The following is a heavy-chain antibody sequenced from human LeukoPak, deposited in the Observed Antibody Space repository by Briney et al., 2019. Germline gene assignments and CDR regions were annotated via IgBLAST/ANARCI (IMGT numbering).Heavy chain of an antibody. CDR2: IIPIFGTA. D-gene: IGHD3-22*01. Sequence: ASVKVSCKASGYTFSSYAISWVRQAPGQGLEWMGGIIPIFGTANYAQKFQGRVTITADESTSTAYMELSSLRSEDTAVYYCARPRNYYDSSENSVDAFDIWGQGTMVTVSS. CDR3: ARPRNYYDSSENSVDAFDI. V-gene: IGHV1-69*13. CDR1: GYTFSSYA. J-gene: IGHJ3*02.